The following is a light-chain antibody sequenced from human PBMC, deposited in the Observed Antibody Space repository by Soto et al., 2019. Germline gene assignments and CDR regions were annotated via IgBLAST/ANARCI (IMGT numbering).Light chain of an antibody. CDR2: GAS. Sequence: EIVMTQSPGTLSVSPGERATLSCRASQSVSSNLAWYQQKPGQAPRLLIYGASTRATGIPARFSGSGSGTEFTLTISSLQSEDFAVYYCQQYNNWLTFGGGTKVEIK. V-gene: IGKV3-15*01. CDR1: QSVSSN. CDR3: QQYNNWLT. J-gene: IGKJ4*01.